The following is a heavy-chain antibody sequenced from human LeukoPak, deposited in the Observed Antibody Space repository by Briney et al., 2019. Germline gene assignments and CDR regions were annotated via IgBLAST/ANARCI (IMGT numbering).Heavy chain of an antibody. D-gene: IGHD2-2*01. V-gene: IGHV3-23*01. CDR1: GFTFSSYA. CDR3: ARIPPDCSSTSCYLNWFDP. J-gene: IGHJ5*02. Sequence: TGGSLRLSCAASGFTFSSYAMSWVRQAPGKGLEWVSTITSSGGSTYYADSVKGRFTISRDNSKNTLYLQMNSLRAEDTAVYYCARIPPDCSSTSCYLNWFDPWGQGTLVTVSS. CDR2: ITSSGGST.